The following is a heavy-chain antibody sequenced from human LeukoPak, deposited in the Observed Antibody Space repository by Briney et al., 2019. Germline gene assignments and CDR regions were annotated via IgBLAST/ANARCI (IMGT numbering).Heavy chain of an antibody. Sequence: GGSLRLSCAASGFTFSSYWMSWVRQAPGKGLEWVANIKQDGSEKYYVDSVKGRFTISRDNAKNSLYLQMSSLRAEDTAVYYCASGLWPYLEWHPIDYWGXXXLVTVSS. CDR2: IKQDGSEK. V-gene: IGHV3-7*01. CDR1: GFTFSSYW. CDR3: ASGLWPYLEWHPIDY. J-gene: IGHJ4*01. D-gene: IGHD3-3*01.